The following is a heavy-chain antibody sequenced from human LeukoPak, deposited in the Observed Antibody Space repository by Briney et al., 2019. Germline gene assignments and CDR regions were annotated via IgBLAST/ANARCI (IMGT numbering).Heavy chain of an antibody. J-gene: IGHJ6*03. CDR2: INPNSGGT. D-gene: IGHD3-3*01. CDR1: GYTFTGYY. V-gene: IGHV1-2*02. CDR3: ARGPYYDFWSGSADYYYHMDV. Sequence: ASVKVSCKASGYTFTGYYMHWVRQAPGQGLEWMGWINPNSGGTNYAQKFQGRVTMTRDTSISTAYMELSRLRSDDTAVYYCARGPYYDFWSGSADYYYHMDVWGKGTTVTVSS.